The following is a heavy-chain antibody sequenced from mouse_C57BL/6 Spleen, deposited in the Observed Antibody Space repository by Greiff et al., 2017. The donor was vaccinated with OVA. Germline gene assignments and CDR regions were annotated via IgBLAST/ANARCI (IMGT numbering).Heavy chain of an antibody. CDR1: GYTFTSYW. Sequence: QVQLQQPGAELVKPGASVKMSCKASGYTFTSYWITWVKQRPGQGLEWIGDIYPGSGSTNYNEKFKSKATLTVDTSSSTAYMQLSSLTSEDSAVYYCARELYYDFVGGGAMDYWGQGTSVTVSS. V-gene: IGHV1-55*01. CDR3: ARELYYDFVGGGAMDY. CDR2: IYPGSGST. J-gene: IGHJ4*01. D-gene: IGHD2-4*01.